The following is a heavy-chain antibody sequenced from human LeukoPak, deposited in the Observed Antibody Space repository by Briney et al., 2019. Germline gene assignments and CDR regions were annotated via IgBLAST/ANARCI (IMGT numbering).Heavy chain of an antibody. D-gene: IGHD2-2*01. J-gene: IGHJ6*02. CDR2: IKQDGSEK. Sequence: PGGSLRLSCAASGFTFSSYWMSWVRQAPGKGLEWVANIKQDGSEKYYVDSVKGRFTISRDNAMNSLYLQMNSLRAEDTAVYYCARDRCSSTSCYRPGYYYGMDVWGQGTTVTVSS. V-gene: IGHV3-7*01. CDR3: ARDRCSSTSCYRPGYYYGMDV. CDR1: GFTFSSYW.